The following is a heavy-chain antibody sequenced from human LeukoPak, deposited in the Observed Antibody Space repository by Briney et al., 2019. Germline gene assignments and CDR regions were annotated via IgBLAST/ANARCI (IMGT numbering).Heavy chain of an antibody. CDR2: INPKSGGT. CDR3: ARSPDILTGENFDN. CDR1: GYTFTGYY. Sequence: ASVKVSCKASGYTFTGYYMHWVRQAPGQGLEWMGWINPKSGGTNEAQKFHDRVTMTRDTSIRTAYMEVSRLRSDDTAVYYCARSPDILTGENFDNWGQGPLVTVSS. J-gene: IGHJ4*02. V-gene: IGHV1-2*02. D-gene: IGHD3-9*01.